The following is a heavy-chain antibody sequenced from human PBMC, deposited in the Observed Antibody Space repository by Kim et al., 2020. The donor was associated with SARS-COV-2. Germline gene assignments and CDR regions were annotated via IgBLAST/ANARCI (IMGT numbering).Heavy chain of an antibody. Sequence: SETLSLTCAVYGGSFSGYYWSWIRQPPGKGLEWIGEINHSGSTNYNPSLKSRVTISVDTSKNQFSLKLSSVTAADTAVYYCARDERLRLWHYYYGIDVGGQGTTVPVSS. CDR1: GGSFSGYY. V-gene: IGHV4-34*01. J-gene: IGHJ6*02. D-gene: IGHD5-18*01. CDR3: ARDERLRLWHYYYGIDV. CDR2: INHSGST.